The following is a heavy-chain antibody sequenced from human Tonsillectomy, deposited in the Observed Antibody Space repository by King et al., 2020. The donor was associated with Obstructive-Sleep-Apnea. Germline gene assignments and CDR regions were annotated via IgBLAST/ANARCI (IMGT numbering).Heavy chain of an antibody. J-gene: IGHJ4*02. Sequence: VQLVESGGGLVQPGGSLRLSCAASGFTFSSYSMNWVRQAPGKGLEWVSYISSSSSTIYYADSVKGRFTISRDNAKNSLYLQMNSLRAEDTAVHYCARLARGAGSELDYWGQGTLVTVSS. CDR3: ARLARGAGSELDY. V-gene: IGHV3-48*04. CDR2: ISSSSSTI. CDR1: GFTFSSYS. D-gene: IGHD6-19*01.